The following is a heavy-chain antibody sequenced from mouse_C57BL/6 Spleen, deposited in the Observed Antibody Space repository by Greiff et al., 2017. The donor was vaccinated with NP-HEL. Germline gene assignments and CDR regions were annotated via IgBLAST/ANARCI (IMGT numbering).Heavy chain of an antibody. V-gene: IGHV1-55*01. CDR1: GYTFTSYW. D-gene: IGHD1-1*01. CDR3: ARSYYYGSSYDWYFDV. CDR2: IYPGSGST. J-gene: IGHJ1*03. Sequence: VQLQQPGAELVKPGASVKMSCKASGYTFTSYWITWVKQRPGQGLAWIGDIYPGSGSTNYNEKFKSKATLTVDKSSSTAYMQFSSLTSEDSAVYYCARSYYYGSSYDWYFDVWGTGTTVTVSS.